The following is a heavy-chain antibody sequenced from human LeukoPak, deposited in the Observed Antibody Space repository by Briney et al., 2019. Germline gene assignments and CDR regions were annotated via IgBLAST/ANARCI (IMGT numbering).Heavy chain of an antibody. Sequence: GGSLRLSCSASGFTFSSYGMHWVRQAPGKGLEWVAVIPYDGSNKYYADSVKGRFTISRDNSKNTLYLQMNSLRAGDTAVYYCAKDLERHIVVVTASAVDYWGQGTLVTVSS. V-gene: IGHV3-30*18. D-gene: IGHD2-21*02. CDR3: AKDLERHIVVVTASAVDY. J-gene: IGHJ4*02. CDR1: GFTFSSYG. CDR2: IPYDGSNK.